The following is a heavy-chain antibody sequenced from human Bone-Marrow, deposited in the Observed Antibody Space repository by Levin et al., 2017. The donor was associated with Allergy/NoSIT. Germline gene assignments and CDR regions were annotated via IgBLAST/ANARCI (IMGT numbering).Heavy chain of an antibody. J-gene: IGHJ2*01. CDR1: GFTFSTFD. CDR3: VRDLVGLGWYIDL. CDR2: IWSHGRTQ. V-gene: IGHV3-33*01. Sequence: GGSLRLSCAASGFTFSTFDMHWVRQAPGKGLEWMAVIWSHGRTQSSADSVRGRFTISRDNSNNAMYLQMNSLRAEDTAVYYCVRDLVGLGWYIDLWGRGAMVTVSS. D-gene: IGHD1-26*01.